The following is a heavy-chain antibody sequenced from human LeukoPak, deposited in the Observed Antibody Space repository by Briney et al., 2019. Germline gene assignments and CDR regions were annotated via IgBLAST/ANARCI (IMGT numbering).Heavy chain of an antibody. V-gene: IGHV3-23*01. CDR1: GFTFSSYA. CDR2: ISGSGGST. J-gene: IGHJ4*02. CDR3: AKDKEVQLWSPYFDY. D-gene: IGHD5-18*01. Sequence: GGSLRLSCAASGFTFSSYAMSWVRQAPGKGLEWVSAISGSGGSTYYADSVKGRFTISRDNSKNTLYLQMSSLRAEDTAVYYCAKDKEVQLWSPYFDYWGQGTLVTVSS.